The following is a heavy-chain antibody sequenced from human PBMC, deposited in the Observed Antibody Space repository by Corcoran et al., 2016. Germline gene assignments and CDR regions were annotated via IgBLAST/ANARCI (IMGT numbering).Heavy chain of an antibody. J-gene: IGHJ4*02. CDR2: IREDGSEG. CDR1: GFTFNSYW. D-gene: IGHD4-17*01. Sequence: EVQLVESGGDLVQSGGSLRLSCAASGFTFNSYWMGWVRQAPGKGLEWVASIREDGSEGNCVDSVKGRFTISRDNAKHSLYLQMTSRRVEDTAVYYCAGGHFGDYKWGQGTRVTVSA. V-gene: IGHV3-7*05. CDR3: AGGHFGDYK.